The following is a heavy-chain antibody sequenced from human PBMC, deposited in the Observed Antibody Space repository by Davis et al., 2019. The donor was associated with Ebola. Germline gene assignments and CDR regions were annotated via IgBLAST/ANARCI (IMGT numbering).Heavy chain of an antibody. J-gene: IGHJ4*02. Sequence: GESLKISCAASGFTFNNYWMSWVRQAPGKGLEWVANIKQDGSEKYYVDSVKGRFTISRDNAKNSLYLQMNSLRAEDTAVYYCARDDSSSMGGDYWGQGTLVTVSS. CDR2: IKQDGSEK. CDR1: GFTFNNYW. V-gene: IGHV3-7*03. D-gene: IGHD6-13*01. CDR3: ARDDSSSMGGDY.